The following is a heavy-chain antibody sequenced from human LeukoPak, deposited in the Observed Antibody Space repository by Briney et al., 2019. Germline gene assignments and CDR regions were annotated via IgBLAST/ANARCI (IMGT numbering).Heavy chain of an antibody. Sequence: PVKVSCKSSEGTFTSHVITWVRQAPGQGLEWMGSIIPIFGMIHYAQKFQGRVTITADKSTTTAFMELNSLISEDTAVYYCARDPQSVTTMKNAFDLWGQGTVVIVSS. D-gene: IGHD4-17*01. CDR1: EGTFTSHV. CDR3: ARDPQSVTTMKNAFDL. J-gene: IGHJ3*01. V-gene: IGHV1-69*10. CDR2: IIPIFGMI.